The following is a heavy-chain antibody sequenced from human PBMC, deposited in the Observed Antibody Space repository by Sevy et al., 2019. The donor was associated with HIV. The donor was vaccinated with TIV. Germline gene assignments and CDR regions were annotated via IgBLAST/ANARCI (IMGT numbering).Heavy chain of an antibody. CDR3: TRLKYYYDSSGYYFDAFDI. Sequence: GGSLRLSCTASGFTFGDYAMSWFRQAPGKGLEWVGFIRSKAYGGTTEYAASVKGRFTISRDDSKSIAYLQMNSLKTEETAVYYCTRLKYYYDSSGYYFDAFDIWGQGTMVTVSS. D-gene: IGHD3-22*01. V-gene: IGHV3-49*03. CDR2: IRSKAYGGTT. J-gene: IGHJ3*02. CDR1: GFTFGDYA.